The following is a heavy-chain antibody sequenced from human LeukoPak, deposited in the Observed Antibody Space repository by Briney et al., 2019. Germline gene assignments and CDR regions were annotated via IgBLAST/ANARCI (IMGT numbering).Heavy chain of an antibody. CDR2: IYYSGST. Sequence: SETLSLTCTVSGGSISSSNYYWGWIRQPPGKGLEWIATIYYSGSTYYNPSLKSRVTISVDTSKNQFSLNLSSMTAADTAVYYCARRLHYGSGSYYQFDYWGQGTLVTVSS. D-gene: IGHD3-10*01. J-gene: IGHJ4*02. CDR3: ARRLHYGSGSYYQFDY. V-gene: IGHV4-39*01. CDR1: GGSISSSNYY.